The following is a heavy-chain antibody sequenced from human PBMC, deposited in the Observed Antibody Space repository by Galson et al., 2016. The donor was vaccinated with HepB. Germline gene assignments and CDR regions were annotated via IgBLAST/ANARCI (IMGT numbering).Heavy chain of an antibody. CDR2: ISVYNGNT. J-gene: IGHJ5*02. CDR1: GYRFSSYG. V-gene: IGHV1-18*01. D-gene: IGHD3-22*01. Sequence: SVKVSCKASGYRFSSYGISWVRQAPGQGLEWMGWISVYNGNTKFAEKIQGRVTMTTDTSTNTVYMELRSLRSDDTAVYFCARSYDSTGSYTVDWFDAWGQGTLVTVSS. CDR3: ARSYDSTGSYTVDWFDA.